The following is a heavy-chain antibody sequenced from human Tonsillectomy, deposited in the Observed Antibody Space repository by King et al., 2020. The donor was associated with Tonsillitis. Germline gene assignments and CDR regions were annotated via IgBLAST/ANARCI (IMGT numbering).Heavy chain of an antibody. CDR3: AGEFRETNTIFGVIHWFDP. Sequence: VQLVESGGDLVKPGGSLRLSCAASGFTFNDYYMTWIRQAPGKGLEWVSYISSSGSTIYYADSVKGRFTISRDNAKNSLYLQMNNLRAEDTAVYYCAGEFRETNTIFGVIHWFDPWGQGTLVTVSS. J-gene: IGHJ5*02. CDR1: GFTFNDYY. V-gene: IGHV3-11*01. CDR2: ISSSGSTI. D-gene: IGHD3-3*01.